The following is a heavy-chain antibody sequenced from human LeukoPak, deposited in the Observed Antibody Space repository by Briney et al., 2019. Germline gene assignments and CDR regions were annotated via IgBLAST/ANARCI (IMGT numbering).Heavy chain of an antibody. CDR1: GYTFTSYY. V-gene: IGHV1-46*01. D-gene: IGHD3-3*01. J-gene: IGHJ6*03. CDR2: INPSGGST. CDR3: ARGLWGDFWSGDYYYYYMDV. Sequence: ASVKVSCKASGYTFTSYYMHWVRQAPGQGLEWMGIINPSGGSTSYAQKFQGRVTMTRDMSISTAYMELSSLRSEDTAVYYCARGLWGDFWSGDYYYYYMDVWGEGTTVTVSS.